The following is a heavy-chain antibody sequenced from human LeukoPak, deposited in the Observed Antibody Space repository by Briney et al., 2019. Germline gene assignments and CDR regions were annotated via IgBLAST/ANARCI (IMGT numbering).Heavy chain of an antibody. V-gene: IGHV1-18*01. CDR2: ISAYNGNT. J-gene: IGHJ6*02. Sequence: GASVKVSCKASGYTFTSYGISWVRQAPGQGLEWMGWISAYNGNTNYAQKLQGRVTMTTDTSTSTAYMELRSLRSDDTAVYYCVRDGHSTVDYGDYYYGMDVWGQGTTVTVSS. D-gene: IGHD4-17*01. CDR1: GYTFTSYG. CDR3: VRDGHSTVDYGDYYYGMDV.